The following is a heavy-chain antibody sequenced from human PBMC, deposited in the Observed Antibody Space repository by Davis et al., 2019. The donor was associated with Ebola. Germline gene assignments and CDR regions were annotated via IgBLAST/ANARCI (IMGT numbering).Heavy chain of an antibody. CDR2: ISSSGGST. J-gene: IGHJ3*02. CDR1: GFVFRNYV. V-gene: IGHV3-23*01. CDR3: ARKGDGFDI. Sequence: GESLKISCAASGFVFRNYVMSWVRQAPGKGLEWVSTISSSGGSTYHADSVRGRFTISRDNPKNTLYMEMSSLRAEDTAIYYCARKGDGFDIWGQGTMVTVSS.